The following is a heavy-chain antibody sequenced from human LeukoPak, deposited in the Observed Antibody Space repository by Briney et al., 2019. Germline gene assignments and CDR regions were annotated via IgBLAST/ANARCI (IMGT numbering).Heavy chain of an antibody. CDR3: AKDIGDY. D-gene: IGHD3-10*01. J-gene: IGHJ4*02. Sequence: GGSLRLSCAASGFTFDDCAMHWVRQAPGKGLEWVSGISWNSGSIGYADSVKGRFTISRDNAKNSLYLQMNSLRAEDTALYYCAKDIGDYWGQGTLVTVSS. CDR2: ISWNSGSI. CDR1: GFTFDDCA. V-gene: IGHV3-9*01.